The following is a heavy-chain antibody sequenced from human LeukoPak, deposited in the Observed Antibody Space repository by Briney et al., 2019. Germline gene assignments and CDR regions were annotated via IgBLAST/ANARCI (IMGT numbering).Heavy chain of an antibody. CDR3: ARAAYGSLDY. J-gene: IGHJ4*02. Sequence: SETLSLTCTVSGESMDFYYWNWIRQSADKGLEWIGRIYYSGGTAYNPSLTSRVTISVDSSKSRFSLKLKSLTAADTAVYYCARAAYGSLDYWGQGALVVVSS. CDR1: GESMDFYY. V-gene: IGHV4-4*07. D-gene: IGHD4-17*01. CDR2: IYYSGGT.